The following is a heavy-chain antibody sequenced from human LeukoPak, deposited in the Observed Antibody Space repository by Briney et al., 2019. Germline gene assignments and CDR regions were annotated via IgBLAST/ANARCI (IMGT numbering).Heavy chain of an antibody. V-gene: IGHV3-30*02. CDR2: IHSDGINK. Sequence: GGSLRLSCAASGFTISSYGMNWVRQAPGKGLEGVAFIHSDGINKYYPDSVKGRFTISRDNSKNTLYLQMNSLRAEDTAVYYYAYSSLFTWGQGTLVTVSS. J-gene: IGHJ4*02. D-gene: IGHD6-19*01. CDR3: AYSSLFT. CDR1: GFTISSYG.